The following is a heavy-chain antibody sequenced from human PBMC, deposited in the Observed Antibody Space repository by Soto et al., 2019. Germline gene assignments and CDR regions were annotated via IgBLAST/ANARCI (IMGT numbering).Heavy chain of an antibody. CDR3: ARARITMVRGVISLIDY. D-gene: IGHD3-10*01. CDR2: INASGGNT. CDR1: GYTFINYY. V-gene: IGHV1-3*01. Sequence: ASVKVSCKASGYTFINYYMHWVRQAPGQGLEWMGGINASGGNTKYSQKFQGRVTITRDTSASTAYMELSSLRSEDTAVYYCARARITMVRGVISLIDYWGQGTLVTVSS. J-gene: IGHJ4*02.